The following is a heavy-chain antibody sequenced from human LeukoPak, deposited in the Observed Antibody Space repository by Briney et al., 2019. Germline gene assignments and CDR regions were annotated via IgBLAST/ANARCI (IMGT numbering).Heavy chain of an antibody. D-gene: IGHD3-16*01. CDR1: GGSISSGGYY. J-gene: IGHJ5*02. CDR3: ARAPIPYDRSRTDYRFDP. CDR2: IYYSGST. V-gene: IGHV4-31*03. Sequence: SQTLSLACTVSGGSISSGGYYWSWIRQHPGKGLEWIGYIYYSGSTYYNSSLKSRVTISVDTSKNQFSLKLSSVTAADTAVYYCARAPIPYDRSRTDYRFDPWGQGTLVTVAS.